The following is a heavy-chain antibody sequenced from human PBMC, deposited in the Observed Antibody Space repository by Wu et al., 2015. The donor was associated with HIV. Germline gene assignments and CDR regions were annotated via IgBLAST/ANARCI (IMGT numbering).Heavy chain of an antibody. CDR2: IIPIFGTA. Sequence: QVQLVQSGAEVKKPWSSVKVSCEASGGTFNNYAITWVRQAPGRGLEWMGGIIPIFGTANYAHKFKGRVTITADESTSTAYMELSSLRSEDTAVYYCARGVVVIALQYYFDYWGQGTLVTVSS. J-gene: IGHJ4*02. CDR1: GGTFNNYA. D-gene: IGHD2-21*01. V-gene: IGHV1-69*12. CDR3: ARGVVVIALQYYFDY.